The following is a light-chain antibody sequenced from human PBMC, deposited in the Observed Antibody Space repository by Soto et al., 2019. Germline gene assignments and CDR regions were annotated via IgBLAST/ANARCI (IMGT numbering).Light chain of an antibody. CDR2: AAS. CDR1: QSVSSW. J-gene: IGKJ1*01. CDR3: QQYNSYRT. Sequence: DIQLTQSPSTLSASVGDRVTITCRASQSVSSWLAWYQQKPGKAPELLIYAASSLQSEVLSRFSGSGSGTEFTLTISSLQPEDSATYYCQQYNSYRTFGQGTKVEVK. V-gene: IGKV1-5*03.